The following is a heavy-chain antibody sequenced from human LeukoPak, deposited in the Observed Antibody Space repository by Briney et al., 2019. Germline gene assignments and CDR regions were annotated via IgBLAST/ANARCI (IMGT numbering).Heavy chain of an antibody. V-gene: IGHV3-7*05. CDR3: ARAGYSSGYDY. CDR1: GFTFSSYW. J-gene: IGHJ4*02. CDR2: IREDGSQK. Sequence: GRSLRLSCAASGFTFSSYWMAWVRQAPGKGLEWVANIREDGSQKYYVDSLKGRFTISRDNARNSLYLQMNSLRAEDTAVYYCARAGYSSGYDYWGQGTLVTVSS. D-gene: IGHD6-19*01.